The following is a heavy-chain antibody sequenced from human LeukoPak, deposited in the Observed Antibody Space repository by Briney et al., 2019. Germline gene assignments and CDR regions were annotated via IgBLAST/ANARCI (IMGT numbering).Heavy chain of an antibody. CDR3: ARAPGGATHAFDI. D-gene: IGHD1-26*01. J-gene: IGHJ3*02. V-gene: IGHV4-38-2*02. Sequence: SETLSLTXTVSGYSISSGYYWGWIRQPPGKGLEWIGSIYHSGSTYYNPSLKSRVTISVDTSKNQFSLKLSSVTAADTAVYYCARAPGGATHAFDIWGQGTMVTVSS. CDR1: GYSISSGYY. CDR2: IYHSGST.